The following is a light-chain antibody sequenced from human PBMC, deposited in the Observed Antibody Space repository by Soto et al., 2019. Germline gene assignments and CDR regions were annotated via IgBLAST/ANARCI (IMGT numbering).Light chain of an antibody. Sequence: EIVMTQSPATLSVSPGARATLSCRASQSVNSKLAWYQQKAGQPPRLLIYGASISATGVPARFSGSGTEFTLTISSLQSEDFAVYYCQQYNSWPFTFGPGTKVDI. CDR1: QSVNSK. CDR3: QQYNSWPFT. V-gene: IGKV3-15*01. J-gene: IGKJ3*01. CDR2: GAS.